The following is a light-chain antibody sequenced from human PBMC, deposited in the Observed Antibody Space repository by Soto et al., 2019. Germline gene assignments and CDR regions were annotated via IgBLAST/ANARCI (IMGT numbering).Light chain of an antibody. CDR2: DVS. CDR1: SRDVGGYNY. J-gene: IGLJ2*01. V-gene: IGLV2-11*01. Sequence: QSVLTQPRSVSGSPGQSVTISCTGTSRDVGGYNYVSWYQQHPGKAPKLMIYDVSKRPSGVPDRFSGSKSGNTASLTISGLQAEDEADYYCCSYAGSYTALFGGGTKVTVL. CDR3: CSYAGSYTAL.